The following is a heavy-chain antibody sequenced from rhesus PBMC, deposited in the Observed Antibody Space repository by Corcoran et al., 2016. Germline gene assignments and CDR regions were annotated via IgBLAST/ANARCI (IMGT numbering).Heavy chain of an antibody. CDR1: GGSISSTHYY. V-gene: IGHV4-122*02. CDR3: ARRPPYGSNYWYFDI. CDR2: ISYMAKP. Sequence: QVQLQESGPGLVKPSETLSLTCAVSGGSISSTHYYWSWIRQAPGKGLEWIGYISYMAKPNYNPALESRVTPSRDTSKNQFSLKLSSVTAADTALYYCARRPPYGSNYWYFDIWGPGTPITISS. J-gene: IGHJ2*01. D-gene: IGHD4-29*01.